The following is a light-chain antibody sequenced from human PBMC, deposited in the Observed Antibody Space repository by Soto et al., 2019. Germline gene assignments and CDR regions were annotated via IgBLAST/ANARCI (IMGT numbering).Light chain of an antibody. CDR3: RQYNNCPPLT. CDR1: QSVSID. Sequence: MVLSHSPASLSLSPGERATLACTASQSVSIDFAGYHQTPREPPTRLIYGASTRATGIPVSFSGSASATEFTLTISSLQSADFAIYYCRQYNNCPPLTFGGGTKVDIK. J-gene: IGKJ4*01. V-gene: IGKV3-15*01. CDR2: GAS.